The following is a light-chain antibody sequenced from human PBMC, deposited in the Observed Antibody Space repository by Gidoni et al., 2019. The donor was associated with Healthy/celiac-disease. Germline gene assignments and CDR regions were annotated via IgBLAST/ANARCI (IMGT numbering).Light chain of an antibody. Sequence: ELVMTQSPATLSVSPGERATLSCRASQRVNSNLAWYQQKPGQAPRLLINGSSTRATGSPARFRGSGSGTEFTLTISSLQSEDFAVYYCQQYNNWPSYTFGQGTKLEIK. CDR1: QRVNSN. CDR3: QQYNNWPSYT. J-gene: IGKJ2*01. V-gene: IGKV3-15*01. CDR2: GSS.